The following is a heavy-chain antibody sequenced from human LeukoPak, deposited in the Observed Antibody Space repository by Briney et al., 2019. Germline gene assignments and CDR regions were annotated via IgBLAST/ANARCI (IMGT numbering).Heavy chain of an antibody. J-gene: IGHJ5*02. CDR3: ASGGWLLRGWFDP. CDR2: ISYDGSNK. Sequence: GGSLRLSCAASGFTFSSYAMHWVRQAPGKGLEWVAVISYDGSNKYYADSVKGRFTISRDNSKNTLYLQMNSLRAEDTAVYYCASGGWLLRGWFDPWGQGTLVTVSS. CDR1: GFTFSSYA. D-gene: IGHD3-22*01. V-gene: IGHV3-30*04.